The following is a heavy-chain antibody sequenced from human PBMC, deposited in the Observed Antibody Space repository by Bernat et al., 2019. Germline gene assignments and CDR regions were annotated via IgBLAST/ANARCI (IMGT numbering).Heavy chain of an antibody. CDR3: ARAGDHGDWYFDL. D-gene: IGHD7-27*01. V-gene: IGHV3-21*01. J-gene: IGHJ2*01. CDR2: ISSSSSYI. Sequence: EVQLVESGGGLVKPGGSLRLSCAASGFTFSSYSMNWVRQAPGKGLEWVSSISSSSSYIYYADSVKGRFTISRDNAMNSLYLQMNSLRAEDTAVDYCARAGDHGDWYFDLWGRGTLVTVSS. CDR1: GFTFSSYS.